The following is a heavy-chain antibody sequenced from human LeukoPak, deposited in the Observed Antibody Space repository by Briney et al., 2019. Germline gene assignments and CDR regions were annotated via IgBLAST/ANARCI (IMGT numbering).Heavy chain of an antibody. V-gene: IGHV3-15*01. CDR3: TTFYYYGSGSYLGY. CDR1: GFTFTNAW. D-gene: IGHD3-10*01. Sequence: GGTLRLSCAASGFTFTNAWMTWVRHTPAKGLEWVGRIKSNTDGGTTDYAAPVKGRFTISRDDSKNTLNLQMNSLKTEDTAVYYCTTFYYYGSGSYLGYWGQGTLVTVSS. J-gene: IGHJ4*02. CDR2: IKSNTDGGTT.